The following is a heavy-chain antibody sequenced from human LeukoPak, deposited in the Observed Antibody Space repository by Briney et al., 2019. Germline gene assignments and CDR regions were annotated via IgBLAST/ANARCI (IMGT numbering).Heavy chain of an antibody. CDR3: ARFSATLSPVTQGLSGYYGMDV. J-gene: IGHJ6*02. D-gene: IGHD4-17*01. V-gene: IGHV4-34*01. Sequence: NPSETLSLTCAVYGGSFSGYYWSWIRQPPGKGLEWIGEINHSGSTNYNPSLKSRVTISVDTSKNQFSLKLSSVTAADTAVYYCARFSATLSPVTQGLSGYYGMDVWGQGTTVTVSS. CDR1: GGSFSGYY. CDR2: INHSGST.